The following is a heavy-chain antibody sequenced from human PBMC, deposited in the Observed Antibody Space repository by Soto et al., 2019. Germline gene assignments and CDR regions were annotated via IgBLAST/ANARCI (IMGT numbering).Heavy chain of an antibody. CDR2: ISGSGGST. V-gene: IGHV3-23*01. CDR3: AKDVTTIFGVDPFEGDVNWFDP. Sequence: GGSLRLSCAASGFTFSSYAMSWVRQAPGKGLEWVSAISGSGGSTYYADSVKGRFTISRDNSKNTLYLQMNSLRAEDTAVYYCAKDVTTIFGVDPFEGDVNWFDPWGQGTLVTVSS. D-gene: IGHD3-3*01. CDR1: GFTFSSYA. J-gene: IGHJ5*02.